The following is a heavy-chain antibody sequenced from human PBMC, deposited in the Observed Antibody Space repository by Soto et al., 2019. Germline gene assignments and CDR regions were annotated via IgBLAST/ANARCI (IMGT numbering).Heavy chain of an antibody. J-gene: IGHJ5*02. CDR3: AKDPDDFWSGYSGNWFDP. CDR2: ISGSGGST. D-gene: IGHD3-3*01. CDR1: GFTFSSYA. Sequence: HPGGSLRLSCAASGFTFSSYAMGWVRQAPGKGLEWVSAISGSGGSTYFADSVKGRFTISRDNSKNTLYLQMNSLRADDTAVYYCAKDPDDFWSGYSGNWFDPWGQGTLVTVSS. V-gene: IGHV3-23*01.